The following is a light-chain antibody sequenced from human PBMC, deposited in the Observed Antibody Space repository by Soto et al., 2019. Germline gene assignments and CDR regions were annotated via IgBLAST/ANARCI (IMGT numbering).Light chain of an antibody. J-gene: IGKJ2*02. Sequence: DIQMTQSPSSLSASVGDRVTITCRASQSISNYLNWYQQKPGTAPKLLIYAASSLQSGVPSRFSGSRSGTDFTLTISSLQPEDFATYYCQQTYSTPPCTFGQGTKLEIK. V-gene: IGKV1-39*01. CDR2: AAS. CDR1: QSISNY. CDR3: QQTYSTPPCT.